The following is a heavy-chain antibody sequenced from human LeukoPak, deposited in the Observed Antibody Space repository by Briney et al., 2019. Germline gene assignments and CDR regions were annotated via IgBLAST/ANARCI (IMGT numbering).Heavy chain of an antibody. Sequence: SETLSLTCTVSGGSINSYHWSWIRQPPGKGLEWIGYIYYSGSTNYNPSLKSRVTISVDTSNNKFSLKLTSLTAADTAVYYCVRHLSAGRPAFDIWGQGTMVTVSS. CDR2: IYYSGST. CDR3: VRHLSAGRPAFDI. V-gene: IGHV4-59*08. D-gene: IGHD2-15*01. J-gene: IGHJ3*02. CDR1: GGSINSYH.